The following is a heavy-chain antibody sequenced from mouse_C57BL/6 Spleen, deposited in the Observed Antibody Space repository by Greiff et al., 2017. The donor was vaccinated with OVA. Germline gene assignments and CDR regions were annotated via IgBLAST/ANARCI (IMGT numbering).Heavy chain of an antibody. CDR3: ARGFHYYGSSLYWYFDV. D-gene: IGHD1-1*01. Sequence: VQLQESGAELVRPGASVKLSCKASGYTFTDYYINWVKQRPGQGLEWIARIYPGSGNTYYTEKFKGKATLTAEKSSSPAYMQLSSLTSEDSAVYFWARGFHYYGSSLYWYFDVWGTGTTVTVSS. CDR2: IYPGSGNT. J-gene: IGHJ1*03. V-gene: IGHV1-76*01. CDR1: GYTFTDYY.